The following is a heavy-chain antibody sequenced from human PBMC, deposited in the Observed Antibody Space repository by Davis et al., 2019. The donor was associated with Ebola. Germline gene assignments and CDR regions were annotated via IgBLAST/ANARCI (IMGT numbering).Heavy chain of an antibody. J-gene: IGHJ2*01. D-gene: IGHD4-11*01. Sequence: GESLKISCAASEFTFSDYYMSWIRQAPGKGLEWLSYISSSGDSIDYADSVKGRFTTSRDNAKHSLFLHMNSLRVEDTAVYFCARDHPHNDYSDYQPSYWYFDLWGRGTLVTVSS. CDR1: EFTFSDYY. CDR2: ISSSGDSI. V-gene: IGHV3-11*01. CDR3: ARDHPHNDYSDYQPSYWYFDL.